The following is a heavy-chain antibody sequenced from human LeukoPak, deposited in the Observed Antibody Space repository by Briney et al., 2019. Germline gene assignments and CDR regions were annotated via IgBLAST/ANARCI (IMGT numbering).Heavy chain of an antibody. J-gene: IGHJ4*02. Sequence: GGSLRLSCAASGFTFSSYEMNWVRQAPGKGPEWVSYISSSGSTIYYADSVKGRFTISRDNAKNSLYLQMNSLRAEDTAVYYCARDNGSGSYLGYWGQGTLVTVSS. V-gene: IGHV3-48*03. CDR1: GFTFSSYE. D-gene: IGHD3-10*01. CDR2: ISSSGSTI. CDR3: ARDNGSGSYLGY.